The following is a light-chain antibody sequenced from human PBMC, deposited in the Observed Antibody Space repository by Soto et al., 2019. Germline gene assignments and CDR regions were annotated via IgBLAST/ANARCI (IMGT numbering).Light chain of an antibody. J-gene: IGLJ2*01. CDR3: CSYAGSTAL. V-gene: IGLV2-23*02. Sequence: QTVLTQPASVSGSPGQSITISCTGTSSDVGNYNLVSWYQQVPGKAPKLIIYEVIQRPSGVSNRFSGSKSGNTASLTISGLHAEDEGDYYCCSYAGSTALFGGGTKLTVL. CDR1: SSDVGNYNL. CDR2: EVI.